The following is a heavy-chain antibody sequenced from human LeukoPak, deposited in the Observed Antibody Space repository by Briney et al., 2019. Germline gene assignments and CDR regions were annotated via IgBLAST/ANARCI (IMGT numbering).Heavy chain of an antibody. V-gene: IGHV3-7*01. J-gene: IGHJ5*02. CDR1: GFNFNNYW. Sequence: GGSLRLSCAASGFNFNNYWMSWLRQAPGKGLEWVANIKDDGSEEYYVDSVKGRFTISRDNAKNSLYLQMNSLRAEDTAVYYCARDQWFDPWGQGTLVTVSS. CDR3: ARDQWFDP. CDR2: IKDDGSEE.